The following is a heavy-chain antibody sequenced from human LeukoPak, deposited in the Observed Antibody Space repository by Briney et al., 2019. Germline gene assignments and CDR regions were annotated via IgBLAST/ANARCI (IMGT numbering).Heavy chain of an antibody. D-gene: IGHD4-23*01. CDR2: IVVGSGNR. CDR3: AADLTVVHDAFDI. CDR1: GFSFTSSA. V-gene: IGHV1-58*01. Sequence: SVKVSCKASGFSFTSSAVQWVRQARGQRLEWIGWIVVGSGNRNYAQKFRERVTISRDMSTSTAYMELSRLRSEDTAVYYCAADLTVVHDAFDIWGQGTMVTVSS. J-gene: IGHJ3*02.